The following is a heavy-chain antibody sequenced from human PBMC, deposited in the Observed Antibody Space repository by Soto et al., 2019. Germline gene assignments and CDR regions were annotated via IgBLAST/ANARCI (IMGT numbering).Heavy chain of an antibody. D-gene: IGHD4-17*01. CDR1: GFTFSSYA. CDR2: ITSDGRT. Sequence: GGSLRLSCAASGFTFSSYAMSWVRQAPGKGLEWVSIITSDGRTYYADSVKGRFTISRDNSKNTVYLQMNSLRAEDTAAYYCAKDYSTVTTDPLSVVLFDYWGQGALVTVSS. V-gene: IGHV3-23*01. CDR3: AKDYSTVTTDPLSVVLFDY. J-gene: IGHJ4*02.